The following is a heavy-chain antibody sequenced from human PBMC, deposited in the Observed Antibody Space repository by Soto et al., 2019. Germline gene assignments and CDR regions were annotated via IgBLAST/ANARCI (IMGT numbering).Heavy chain of an antibody. D-gene: IGHD5-18*01. J-gene: IGHJ6*02. CDR3: ARYQGYSYGILGMDV. V-gene: IGHV3-53*01. CDR1: GFTVSSNY. CDR2: IYSGGST. Sequence: EVQLVESGGGLIQPGGSLRLSCAASGFTVSSNYMSWVRQAPGKGLEWVSVIYSGGSTYYADSVKGRFTISRDNSKNTLTLQMNSLRAEDTAVYYCARYQGYSYGILGMDVWGQGTTVTVSS.